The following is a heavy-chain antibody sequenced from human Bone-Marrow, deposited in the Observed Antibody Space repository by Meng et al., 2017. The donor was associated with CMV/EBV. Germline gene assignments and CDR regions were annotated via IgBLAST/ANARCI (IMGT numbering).Heavy chain of an antibody. Sequence: LSLTCAASGFTFSSYGMHWVRQAPGKGLEWVAVIWYDGSNKYYADSVKGRFTISRDNSKNTLYLQMNSLRAEDTAVYYCAKDSDPYSGHEYLSDYGMDVWGQGTTVTVSS. CDR1: GFTFSSYG. D-gene: IGHD5-12*01. J-gene: IGHJ6*02. CDR2: IWYDGSNK. CDR3: AKDSDPYSGHEYLSDYGMDV. V-gene: IGHV3-33*06.